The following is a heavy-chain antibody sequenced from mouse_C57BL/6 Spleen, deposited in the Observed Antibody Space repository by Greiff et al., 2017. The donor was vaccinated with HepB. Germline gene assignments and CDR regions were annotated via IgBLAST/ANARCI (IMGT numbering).Heavy chain of an antibody. J-gene: IGHJ2*01. CDR3: ARLDYYGSVYYFDY. CDR2: IHPNSGST. CDR1: GYTFTSYW. Sequence: QVQLQQPGAELVKPGASVKLSCKASGYTFTSYWMHWVKQRPGQGLEWIGMIHPNSGSTNYNEKFKSKATLTVDKSSSTAYMQRSSLTSEDSAVYYCARLDYYGSVYYFDYWGQGTTLTVSS. D-gene: IGHD1-1*01. V-gene: IGHV1-64*01.